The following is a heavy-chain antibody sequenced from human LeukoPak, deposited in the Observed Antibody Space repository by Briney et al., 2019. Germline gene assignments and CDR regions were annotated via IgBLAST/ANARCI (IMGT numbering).Heavy chain of an antibody. CDR1: GFTFSSYG. J-gene: IGHJ3*02. Sequence: GGSLRLSCAASGFTFSSYGMHWVRQAPGKGLEWVSVIWYDGSNKYYADSVKGRFTISRDNSKNTLYLQMNSLRAEDTAVYYCARDRGSYIPDDAFDIWGQGTMVTVSS. CDR3: ARDRGSYIPDDAFDI. CDR2: IWYDGSNK. D-gene: IGHD1-26*01. V-gene: IGHV3-33*08.